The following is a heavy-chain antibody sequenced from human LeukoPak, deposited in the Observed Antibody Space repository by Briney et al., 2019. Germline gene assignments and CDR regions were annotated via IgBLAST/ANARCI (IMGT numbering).Heavy chain of an antibody. V-gene: IGHV3-53*01. D-gene: IGHD3-9*01. J-gene: IGHJ5*02. CDR3: ARVLYYDILTGYYGNWFDP. CDR2: IYSGGST. Sequence: PGGSLRLSCAASGFTVSSNYMSWVRQAPGKGLEWVSVIYSGGSTYYADSVKGRFTISRDNSKNTLYLQMNSLRAEDTAVYYCARVLYYDILTGYYGNWFDPWGQGTLVTVSS. CDR1: GFTVSSNY.